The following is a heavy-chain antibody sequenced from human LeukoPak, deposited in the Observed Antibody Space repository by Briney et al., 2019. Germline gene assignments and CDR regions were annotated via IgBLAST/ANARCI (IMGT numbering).Heavy chain of an antibody. V-gene: IGHV1-18*01. D-gene: IGHD1-26*01. CDR3: ARRLGVTHFDY. CDR2: IGAYNGNT. CDR1: GYDFTSYG. Sequence: ASVKVSCKASGYDFTSYGISWVRQAPRQGLEWMGWIGAYNGNTNYAQKLQGRVTMTTDTSTSTAYMELRSLRSDDTAVYYCARRLGVTHFDYWGQGTLVTVSS. J-gene: IGHJ4*02.